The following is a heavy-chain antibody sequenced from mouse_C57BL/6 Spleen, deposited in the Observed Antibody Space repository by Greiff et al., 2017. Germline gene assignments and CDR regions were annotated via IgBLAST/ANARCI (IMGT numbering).Heavy chain of an antibody. V-gene: IGHV3-6*01. CDR3: ARDEDYDTAWFAY. CDR2: ISYDGSN. D-gene: IGHD2-4*01. Sequence: ESGPGLVKPSQSLSLTCSVTGYSITSGYYWNWIRQFPGNKLEWMGYISYDGSNNYNPSLKNRISITRDTSKNQFFLKLNSVTTEDTATYYCARDEDYDTAWFAYWGQGTLVTVSA. CDR1: GYSITSGYY. J-gene: IGHJ3*01.